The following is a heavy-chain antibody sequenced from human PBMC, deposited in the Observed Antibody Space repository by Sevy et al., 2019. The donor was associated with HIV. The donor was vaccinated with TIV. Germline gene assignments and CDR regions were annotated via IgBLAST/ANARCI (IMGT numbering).Heavy chain of an antibody. V-gene: IGHV1-18*01. J-gene: IGHJ6*02. CDR2: ISAYNGNT. D-gene: IGHD4-17*01. CDR3: ARDYGDYEHHYYGMDV. Sequence: ASVMVSCKASGYTFTSYGISWVRQAPGQGLEWMGWISAYNGNTNYAQKLQGRVTMTTDTSTSTAYMELRSLRSDDTAVYYCARDYGDYEHHYYGMDVWGQGTTVTVSS. CDR1: GYTFTSYG.